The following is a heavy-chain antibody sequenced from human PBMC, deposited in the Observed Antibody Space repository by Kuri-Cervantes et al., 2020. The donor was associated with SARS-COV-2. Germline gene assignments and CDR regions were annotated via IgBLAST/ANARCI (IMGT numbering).Heavy chain of an antibody. V-gene: IGHV3-48*03. CDR1: GFTFSSYE. CDR2: ISSSGSTI. Sequence: GESLKISCAASGFTFSSYEMNWVRQAPGKGLEWVSYISSSGSTIYYADSVKGRFTISRDNAKNTLYLQMNSLRAEDTAVYYCAKVCSGGSCYYYGMDVWGQGTTVTVSS. D-gene: IGHD2-15*01. CDR3: AKVCSGGSCYYYGMDV. J-gene: IGHJ6*02.